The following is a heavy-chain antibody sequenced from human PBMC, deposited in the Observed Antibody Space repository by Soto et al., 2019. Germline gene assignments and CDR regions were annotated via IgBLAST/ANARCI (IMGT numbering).Heavy chain of an antibody. CDR2: IYYSGST. J-gene: IGHJ4*02. V-gene: IGHV4-31*03. CDR3: ARAEHDYGDYGGGGNFDY. D-gene: IGHD4-17*01. Sequence: SETLSLTCTVSGGSISSGGYYWSWIRQHPGNGLEWIGYIYYSGSTYYNPSLKSRVTISVDTSKNQLSLKLSSVTAADTAVYYCARAEHDYGDYGGGGNFDYWGQGTLVTVSS. CDR1: GGSISSGGYY.